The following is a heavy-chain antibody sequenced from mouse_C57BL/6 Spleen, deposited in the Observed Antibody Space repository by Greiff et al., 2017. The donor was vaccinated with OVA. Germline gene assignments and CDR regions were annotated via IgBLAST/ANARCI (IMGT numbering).Heavy chain of an antibody. CDR2: ISSGGDYI. J-gene: IGHJ4*01. V-gene: IGHV5-9-1*02. Sequence: RVESGEGLVKPGGSLKLSCAASGFTFSSYAMSWVRQTPEKRLEWVAYISSGGDYIYYADTVKGRFTISRDNARNTLYLQMSSLKSEDTAMYYCTRGLRDYAMDYWGQGTSVTVSS. D-gene: IGHD2-4*01. CDR1: GFTFSSYA. CDR3: TRGLRDYAMDY.